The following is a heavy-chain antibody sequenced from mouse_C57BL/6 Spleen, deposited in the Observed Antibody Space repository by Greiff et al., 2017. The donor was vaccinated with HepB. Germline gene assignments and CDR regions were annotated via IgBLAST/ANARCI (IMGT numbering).Heavy chain of an antibody. CDR2: IYPGDGDT. CDR3: AREGVPMVTNYAMDY. J-gene: IGHJ4*01. CDR1: GYAFSSYW. V-gene: IGHV1-80*01. Sequence: VKLMESGAELVKPGASVKISCKASGYAFSSYWMNWVKQRPGKGLEWIGQIYPGDGDTNYNGKFKGKATLTADKSSSTAYMQLSSLTSEDSAVYFCAREGVPMVTNYAMDYWGQGTSVTVSS. D-gene: IGHD2-2*01.